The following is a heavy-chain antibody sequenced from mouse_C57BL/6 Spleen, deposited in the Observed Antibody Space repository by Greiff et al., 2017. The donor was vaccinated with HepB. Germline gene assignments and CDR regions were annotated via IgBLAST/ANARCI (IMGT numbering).Heavy chain of an antibody. V-gene: IGHV1-50*01. CDR3: ARGGYGSGGWYFDV. CDR1: GYTFTSYW. J-gene: IGHJ1*03. CDR2: IDPSDSYT. Sequence: QVQLQQSGAELVKPGASVKLSCKASGYTFTSYWMQWVKQRPGQGLEWIGEIDPSDSYTNYNQKFKGKATLTVDTSSSTAYMQLSSLTSEDSAVYYCARGGYGSGGWYFDVWGTGTTVTVSS. D-gene: IGHD1-1*01.